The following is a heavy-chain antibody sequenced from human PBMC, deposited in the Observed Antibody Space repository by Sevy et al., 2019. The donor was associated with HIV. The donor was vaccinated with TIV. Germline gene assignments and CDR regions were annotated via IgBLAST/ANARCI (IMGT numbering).Heavy chain of an antibody. CDR3: AGGVGLDG. D-gene: IGHD1-26*01. V-gene: IGHV3-7*01. CDR2: IRPDGGDK. Sequence: GGSLRLSCAASGFTFSPYWMTWVRQAPGKGLEWVANIRPDGGDKYYVDSVKGEITISRDNAKNSLYLQMNSRRANDTAMYYGAGGVGLDGWGQGAPVTVSS. CDR1: GFTFSPYW. J-gene: IGHJ4*02.